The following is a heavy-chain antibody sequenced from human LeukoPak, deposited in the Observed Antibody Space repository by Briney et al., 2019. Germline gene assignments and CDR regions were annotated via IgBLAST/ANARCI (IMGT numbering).Heavy chain of an antibody. CDR2: INPDGSTT. Sequence: PGGSLRLSCAASGFTFSSYWMHWVRQAPGKGLVWVSRINPDGSTTNYADSVQGRFTISRDNAKSMLYLQMNSLRAEDTAVYYCVRDLRESDFWGQGTLVTVSS. V-gene: IGHV3-74*01. CDR3: VRDLRESDF. CDR1: GFTFSSYW. J-gene: IGHJ4*02.